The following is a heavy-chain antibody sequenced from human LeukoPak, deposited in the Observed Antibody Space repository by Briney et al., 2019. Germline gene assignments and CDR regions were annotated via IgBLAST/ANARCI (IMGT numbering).Heavy chain of an antibody. Sequence: SQTLSLTCTVSGGSISSGGYYWSWIRQHPGKGLEWIGSVYYTGTTDYSPSLKSRVTISVDTSKNQFSLKLSSVTAADTAVYYCARDPRSSYGYYFDYWGQGTLVTVSS. D-gene: IGHD5-18*01. CDR1: GGSISSGGYY. V-gene: IGHV4-31*03. CDR2: VYYTGTT. J-gene: IGHJ4*02. CDR3: ARDPRSSYGYYFDY.